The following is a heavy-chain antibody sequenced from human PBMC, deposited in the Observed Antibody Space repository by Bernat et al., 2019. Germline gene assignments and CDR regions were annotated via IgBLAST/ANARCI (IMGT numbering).Heavy chain of an antibody. CDR3: ARDPLGMPTIYHFDY. J-gene: IGHJ4*02. CDR2: ISGSGSST. CDR1: GFTFTNYA. Sequence: EVQLLESGGGLVQPGGSLRLSCAASGFTFTNYAMSWVRQAPGKGLEWVSTISGSGSSTNYADSVRGRFTISRDTSKKTLYLQMNSLRAEDTALYYCARDPLGMPTIYHFDYWGQGTLVTVSS. V-gene: IGHV3-23*01. D-gene: IGHD5-24*01.